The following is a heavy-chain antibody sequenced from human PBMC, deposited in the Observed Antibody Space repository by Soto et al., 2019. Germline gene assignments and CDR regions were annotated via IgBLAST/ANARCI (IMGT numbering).Heavy chain of an antibody. CDR1: GYTFTSYA. Sequence: QVQLVQSGAEVKKPGASVKVSCKASGYTFTSYAMHWVRQAPGQRLEWMGWINAGNGNTKYSQKFQGRVTITRDTSASTAYMELSSLRSEDTAVYYCARGVAGPLHWFDPWGQGTLVPVSS. J-gene: IGHJ5*02. CDR2: INAGNGNT. CDR3: ARGVAGPLHWFDP. V-gene: IGHV1-3*01. D-gene: IGHD6-19*01.